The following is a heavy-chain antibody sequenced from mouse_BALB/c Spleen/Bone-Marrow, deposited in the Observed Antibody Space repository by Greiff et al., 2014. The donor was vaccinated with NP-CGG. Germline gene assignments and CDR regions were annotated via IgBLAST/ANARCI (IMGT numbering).Heavy chain of an antibody. CDR2: IRNKANGYTT. CDR3: ARDKGRVFFDY. CDR1: GFTFTDYY. V-gene: IGHV7-3*02. J-gene: IGHJ2*01. Sequence: DVMLVESGGGLVQPGGSLRLSCATSGFTFTDYYMNWVRQPPGKALEWLGFIRNKANGYTTEYGASVKGRFTISRDNSQNILYLQMNTLRAEDSATYYCARDKGRVFFDYWGQGTTLTVSS.